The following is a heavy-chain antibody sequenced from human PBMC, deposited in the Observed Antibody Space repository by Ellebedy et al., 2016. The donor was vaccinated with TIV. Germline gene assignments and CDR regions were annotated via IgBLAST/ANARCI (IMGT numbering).Heavy chain of an antibody. Sequence: ASVKVSCKASAYTFTSYGFSWVRHAPGQGLEWMGWISGYSGNRNYAKKLQGRVTMTTDTSTNTAYMELRSLRSDDTAVYFCASGSGSDTYGMDVWGQGTTVTVS. J-gene: IGHJ6*02. V-gene: IGHV1-18*01. CDR1: AYTFTSYG. CDR2: ISGYSGNR. CDR3: ASGSGSDTYGMDV. D-gene: IGHD1-26*01.